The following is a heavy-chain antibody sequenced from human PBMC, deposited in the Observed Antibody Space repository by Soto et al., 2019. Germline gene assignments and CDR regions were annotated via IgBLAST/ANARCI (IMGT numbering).Heavy chain of an antibody. CDR1: GCSISSGYY. D-gene: IGHD3-10*02. J-gene: IGHJ6*03. Sequence: PSETLSLTCSVSGCSISSGYYWTWIRQHRGKGLEWIGYIYYSGNTYYNPSLKSRVTISVDTSKNQFSLKLSSVTAAATAVYYCASTDYVAYYMDVWGQGTTVTVSS. CDR3: ASTDYVAYYMDV. CDR2: IYYSGNT. V-gene: IGHV4-31*03.